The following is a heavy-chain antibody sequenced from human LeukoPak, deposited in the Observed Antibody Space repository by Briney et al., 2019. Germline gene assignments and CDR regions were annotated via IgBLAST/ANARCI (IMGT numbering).Heavy chain of an antibody. D-gene: IGHD3-10*01. CDR2: ISSSSSYI. CDR1: GFTVSSSY. CDR3: AREVRGFDY. V-gene: IGHV3-21*01. J-gene: IGHJ4*02. Sequence: GGSLRLSCAASGFTVSSSYMSWVRQAPGKGLEWVSSISSSSSYIYYADSVKGRFTISRDNAKNSLYLQMNSLRAEDTAVYYCAREVRGFDYWGQGTLVTVSS.